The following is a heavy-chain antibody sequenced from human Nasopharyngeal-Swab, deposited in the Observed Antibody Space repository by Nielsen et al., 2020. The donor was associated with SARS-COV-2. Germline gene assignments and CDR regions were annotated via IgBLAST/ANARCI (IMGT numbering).Heavy chain of an antibody. V-gene: IGHV4-39*01. Sequence: SETLSLTCTVSGGSISSSSYYWGWIRPPPGKGLEWIGSIYYSGSTYYNPSLESRVTISVDTSKNQFSLKLSSVTAADTAVYYCARLLGDGYNFVDYWGQGTLVIVSS. J-gene: IGHJ4*02. CDR1: GGSISSSSYY. D-gene: IGHD5-24*01. CDR2: IYYSGST. CDR3: ARLLGDGYNFVDY.